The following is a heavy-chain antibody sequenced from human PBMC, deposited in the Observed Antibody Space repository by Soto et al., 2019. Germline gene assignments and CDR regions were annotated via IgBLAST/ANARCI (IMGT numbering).Heavy chain of an antibody. CDR3: ARPMGPNYHYRDV. D-gene: IGHD3-16*01. V-gene: IGHV4-34*01. CDR2: INHSGST. CDR1: GGYISGYY. Sequence: SETLSLTCAVYGGYISGYYWSWIRQPPGKGLEWIGEINHSGSTNYNPSLKSRVTISVDTSKNQFSLKLSSVTAADTAVYYCARPMGPNYHYRDVWGRGTTVTVSS. J-gene: IGHJ6*03.